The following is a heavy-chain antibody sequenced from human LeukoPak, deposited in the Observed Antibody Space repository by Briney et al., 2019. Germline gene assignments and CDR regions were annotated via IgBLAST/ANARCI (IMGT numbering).Heavy chain of an antibody. CDR2: IKSDGSST. Sequence: GGSLRLPCAASGFTFSSYWMHWVRQAPGKGLVWVSRIKSDGSSTSYADSVKGRFTISRDNAKNTLYLQMNSLRAEDTAVYYCARDQLYCSGGYCYKDYWGQGTLVTVSS. J-gene: IGHJ4*02. CDR3: ARDQLYCSGGYCYKDY. V-gene: IGHV3-74*01. CDR1: GFTFSSYW. D-gene: IGHD2-15*01.